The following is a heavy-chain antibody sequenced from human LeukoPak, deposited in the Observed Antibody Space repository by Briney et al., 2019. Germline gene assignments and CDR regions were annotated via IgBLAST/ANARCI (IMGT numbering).Heavy chain of an antibody. D-gene: IGHD2-2*02. V-gene: IGHV6-1*01. CDR2: TYYRSKWYN. CDR3: AKGYCSSTSCYTGWFDP. Sequence: SQTLSLTCALSGDIFSSNSAAWNWIRQSPSRGLEWLGRTYYRSKWYNDYAVSVKSRITINQDTSKNQFSLQLNSVTPDDTAVYYCAKGYCSSTSCYTGWFDPWGQGTLVTVSS. CDR1: GDIFSSNSAA. J-gene: IGHJ5*02.